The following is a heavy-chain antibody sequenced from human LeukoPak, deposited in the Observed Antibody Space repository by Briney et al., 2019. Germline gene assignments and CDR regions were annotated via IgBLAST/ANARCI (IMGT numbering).Heavy chain of an antibody. J-gene: IGHJ5*02. CDR1: GYTFTGYY. CDR3: ARGVSITGIRWFDP. D-gene: IGHD1-20*01. CDR2: INPNSGGT. Sequence: ASVKVSCKASGYTFTGYYMHWVRQAPGQGLEWMGWINPNSGGTNYAQKFQGRVTMARDTSISTAYMELSRLRSDDTAVYYCARGVSITGIRWFDPWGQGTLVTVSS. V-gene: IGHV1-2*02.